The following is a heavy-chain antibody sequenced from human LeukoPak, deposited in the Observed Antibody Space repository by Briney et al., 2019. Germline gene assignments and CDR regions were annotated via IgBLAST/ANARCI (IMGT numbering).Heavy chain of an antibody. D-gene: IGHD3-9*01. CDR3: ARHLRYDILTGQYYFDY. J-gene: IGHJ4*02. V-gene: IGHV4-39*01. CDR2: IYYSGST. Sequence: SETLSLTCTVSGGSISSSSYYWGWIRQPPGKGLEWIGSIYYSGSTNYNPSLKSRVTISVDTSKNQFSLKLSSVTAADTAVYYCARHLRYDILTGQYYFDYWGQGTLVTVSS. CDR1: GGSISSSSYY.